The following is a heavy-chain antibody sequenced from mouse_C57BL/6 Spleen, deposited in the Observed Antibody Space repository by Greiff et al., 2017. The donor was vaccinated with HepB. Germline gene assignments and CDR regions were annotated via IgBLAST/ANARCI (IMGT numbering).Heavy chain of an antibody. J-gene: IGHJ3*01. D-gene: IGHD2-13*01. Sequence: VKLMESGAELARPGASVKMSCKASGYTFTSYTMHWVKQRPGQGLEWIGYINPSSGYTKYNQKFKDKATLTADKSSSTAYMQLSSLTSEDSAVYYCAIGDGDLPWFAYWGQGTLVTVSA. V-gene: IGHV1-4*01. CDR3: AIGDGDLPWFAY. CDR1: GYTFTSYT. CDR2: INPSSGYT.